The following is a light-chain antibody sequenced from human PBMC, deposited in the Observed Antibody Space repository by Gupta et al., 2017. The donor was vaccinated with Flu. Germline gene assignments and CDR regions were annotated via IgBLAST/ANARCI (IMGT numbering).Light chain of an antibody. CDR3: AEGDDNLQGSNWV. Sequence: TIPCSCSNSNIGHKTVNWYQQVPGTAPKLLIYIDDQRPSGVPARYSGSKSGTSASLAISGLLSEDEAEYFCAEGDDNLQGSNWVFGGGTRLTVL. CDR2: IDD. CDR1: NSNIGHKT. V-gene: IGLV1-44*01. J-gene: IGLJ3*02.